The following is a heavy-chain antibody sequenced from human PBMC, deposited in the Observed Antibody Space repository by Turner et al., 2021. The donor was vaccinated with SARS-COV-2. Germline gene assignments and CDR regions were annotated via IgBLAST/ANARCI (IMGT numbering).Heavy chain of an antibody. CDR2: INSDGSTI. V-gene: IGHV3-74*01. CDR1: GFNFRSNW. CDR3: ATAESDY. J-gene: IGHJ4*02. D-gene: IGHD3-10*01. Sequence: EVHLVESGGGLVQPGGSLRLSCVVSGFNFRSNWMHWVRQAPGKGLVWVSRINSDGSTIDFADSVKGRFTVSRDNAKNTLYLQMNSLRAEDTALYYCATAESDYWGQGTLVTVSS.